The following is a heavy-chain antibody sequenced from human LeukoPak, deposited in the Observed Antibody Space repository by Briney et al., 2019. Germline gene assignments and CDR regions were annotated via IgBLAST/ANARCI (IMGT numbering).Heavy chain of an antibody. Sequence: ASVKVFCKAAGYTFTGYYMHWVRRAPGQGLEWMGWINPNSGGTNYAQKFQGRVTMTRDTSISTAYMELSRLRSDDTAVYYCAREFGAAGYHESFQHWGQGTLVTVSS. CDR1: GYTFTGYY. J-gene: IGHJ1*01. V-gene: IGHV1-2*02. D-gene: IGHD6-13*01. CDR2: INPNSGGT. CDR3: AREFGAAGYHESFQH.